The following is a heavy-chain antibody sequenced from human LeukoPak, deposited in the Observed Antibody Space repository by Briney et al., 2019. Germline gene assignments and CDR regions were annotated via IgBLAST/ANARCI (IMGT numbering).Heavy chain of an antibody. CDR2: IHWNDDK. D-gene: IGHD6-19*01. Sequence: SGPTLVKPTQALTLTCTFSGFSLSTRGVVVGWIRQPPGKALEWLALIHWNDDKRYSPSLKSRLTVRKDTSKNQVVLTITNMDPEDTATYYCARRPAAVSGTFFDYWSQGILVTVSS. CDR1: GFSLSTRGVV. CDR3: ARRPAAVSGTFFDY. J-gene: IGHJ4*02. V-gene: IGHV2-5*01.